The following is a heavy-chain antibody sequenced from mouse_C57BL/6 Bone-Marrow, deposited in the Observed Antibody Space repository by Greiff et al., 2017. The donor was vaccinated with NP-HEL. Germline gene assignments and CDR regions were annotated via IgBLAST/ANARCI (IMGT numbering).Heavy chain of an antibody. Sequence: VQLQKKGGEGVKPGASVKMSCKASGYTFTSYWITWVKQRPGQGLEWIGDIYPGSGSTNYNEKFKSKATLTVDTSSSTAYMQLSSLTSEDSAVSSSSPPLGTSWFSSCLQAPLFSFAA. CDR2: IYPGSGST. V-gene: IGHV1-55*01. CDR1: GYTFTSYW. D-gene: IGHD4-1*01. J-gene: IGHJ3*01. CDR3: SPPLGTSWFSS.